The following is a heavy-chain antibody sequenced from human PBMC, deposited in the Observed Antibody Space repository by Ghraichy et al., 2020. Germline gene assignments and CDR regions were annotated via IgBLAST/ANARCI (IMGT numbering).Heavy chain of an antibody. Sequence: GESLNISCKASGYTFTSYYMHWVRQAPGQGLEWMGIINPSGGSTSYAQKFQGRVTMTRDTSTSTVYMELSSLRSEDTAVYYCARGYDFWSGYYTDWGQGTLVTVSS. CDR3: ARGYDFWSGYYTD. CDR2: INPSGGST. D-gene: IGHD3-3*01. V-gene: IGHV1-46*01. CDR1: GYTFTSYY. J-gene: IGHJ4*02.